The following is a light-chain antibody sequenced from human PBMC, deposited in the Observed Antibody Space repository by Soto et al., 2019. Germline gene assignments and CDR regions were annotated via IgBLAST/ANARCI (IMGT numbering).Light chain of an antibody. CDR2: GAS. J-gene: IGKJ1*01. V-gene: IGKV3-20*01. CDR3: QQLGT. CDR1: QSVSSSY. Sequence: EIVLTQSPGTLSLSPGERATLSCRASQSVSSSYLAWYQQKPGQAPRLLIYGASSRATGIPDRFSASGSGTDFTLTISRLEPEDFAVYYCQQLGTFGQGTEVEIK.